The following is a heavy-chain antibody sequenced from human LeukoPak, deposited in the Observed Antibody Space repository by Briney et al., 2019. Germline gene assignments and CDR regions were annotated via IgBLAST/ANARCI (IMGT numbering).Heavy chain of an antibody. V-gene: IGHV1-18*01. CDR3: AREVVVRGVGTVDY. Sequence: GASVKVSCKASGYTFTNYGISWVRQAPGQGLEWMGWISVDNGNTNYAQKFQCRVTMTTDTSTSTAYMELRSLRSDDTAVYYCAREVVVRGVGTVDYWGQGTLVTVSS. CDR2: ISVDNGNT. J-gene: IGHJ4*02. CDR1: GYTFTNYG. D-gene: IGHD3-10*01.